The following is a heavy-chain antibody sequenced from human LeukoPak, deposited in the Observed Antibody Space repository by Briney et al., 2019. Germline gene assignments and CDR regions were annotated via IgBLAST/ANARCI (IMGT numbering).Heavy chain of an antibody. CDR2: IYHSGST. CDR1: GGSISSSNW. Sequence: PSETLSLTCAVSGGSISSSNWWSWVRQPPGKGLEWIGEIYHSGSTNYNPSLKSRVTISVDTSKNQFSLKLSSVTAADTAVYYCARGFEDPKYYDILTGHNWFDPWGQGTLVTVSS. V-gene: IGHV4-4*02. CDR3: ARGFEDPKYYDILTGHNWFDP. J-gene: IGHJ5*02. D-gene: IGHD3-9*01.